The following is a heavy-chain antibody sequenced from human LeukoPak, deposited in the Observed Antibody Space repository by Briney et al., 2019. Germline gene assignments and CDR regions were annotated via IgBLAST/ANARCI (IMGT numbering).Heavy chain of an antibody. CDR2: INHSGST. J-gene: IGHJ5*02. Sequence: KASETLSLTCAVYGGSFSGYYWSWIRQPPGKGLEWIGEINHSGSTNYNPSLKSRVTISVDTSKNQFSLKLSSVTAADTAVYYCARGMVMVRGVGRRSARFDPWGQGTLVTVSS. V-gene: IGHV4-34*01. CDR1: GGSFSGYY. CDR3: ARGMVMVRGVGRRSARFDP. D-gene: IGHD3-10*01.